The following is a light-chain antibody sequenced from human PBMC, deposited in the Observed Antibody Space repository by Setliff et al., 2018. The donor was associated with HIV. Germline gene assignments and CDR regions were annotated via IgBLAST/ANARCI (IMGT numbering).Light chain of an antibody. J-gene: IGLJ1*01. V-gene: IGLV2-14*03. Sequence: QSALTQPASVSGSPGQSITISCTGTSSDVGGYNYVSWYQQHPGEAPKLMIYDVSIRPSGVSNRFSGSKSGNTASLTISGLKAEDEANYYCSSYATSSIPYVFGTGTKVTVL. CDR3: SSYATSSIPYV. CDR2: DVS. CDR1: SSDVGGYNY.